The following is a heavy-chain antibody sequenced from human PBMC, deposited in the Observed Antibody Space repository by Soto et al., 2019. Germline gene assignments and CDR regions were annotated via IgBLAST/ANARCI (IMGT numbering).Heavy chain of an antibody. CDR1: GFTFSSYA. CDR2: ISYDGSNK. Sequence: PGGSLRLSCAASGFTFSSYAMHWVRQAPGKGLEWVAVISYDGSNKYYADSVKGRFTISRDNSKNTLYLQMNSLRAEDTAVYYCARAEYSSSWNVPHAYYYYGMDVWGQGTTVTVSS. J-gene: IGHJ6*02. V-gene: IGHV3-30-3*01. CDR3: ARAEYSSSWNVPHAYYYYGMDV. D-gene: IGHD6-6*01.